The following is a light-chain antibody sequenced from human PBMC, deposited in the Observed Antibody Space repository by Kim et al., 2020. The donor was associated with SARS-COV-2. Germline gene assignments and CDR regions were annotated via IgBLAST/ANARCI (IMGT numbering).Light chain of an antibody. CDR3: NSRDSNDTVV. CDR2: GKN. J-gene: IGLJ2*01. CDR1: SLRSYY. Sequence: VALGQTVRITGQGDSLRSYYATWYQQKPGQAPILVIYGKNNRPSGIPDRFSGSSSGNTASLTITGAQAGDEADYYCNSRDSNDTVVFGGGTKLTVL. V-gene: IGLV3-19*01.